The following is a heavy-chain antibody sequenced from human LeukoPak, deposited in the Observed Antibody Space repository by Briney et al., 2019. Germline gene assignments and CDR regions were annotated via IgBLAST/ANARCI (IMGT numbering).Heavy chain of an antibody. CDR3: AGGGTPLNWFAP. CDR1: GGTFSSYA. Sequence: GSSVKVSCKASGGTFSSYAISWVRQAPGQGLEWMGRIIPILGIANYAQKFQGRVTITTDESTSTAYMELSSLRSEDTAVYYCAGGGTPLNWFAPWGQGPLVTVSS. V-gene: IGHV1-69*04. J-gene: IGHJ5*02. D-gene: IGHD1-1*01. CDR2: IIPILGIA.